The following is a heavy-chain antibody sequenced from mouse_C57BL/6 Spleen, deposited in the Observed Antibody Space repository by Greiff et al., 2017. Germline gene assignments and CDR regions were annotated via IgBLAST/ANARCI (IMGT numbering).Heavy chain of an antibody. CDR1: GYTFTDYY. J-gene: IGHJ1*03. D-gene: IGHD1-1*01. CDR3: ARFTTVVEDWYFDV. Sequence: VQLQQSGPELVKPGASVKISCKASGYTFTDYYMNWVKQSHGKSLEWIGDINPNNGGTSYNQKFKGKATLTVDKSSSTAYMELRILPSEDSAVYYCARFTTVVEDWYFDVWGTGTTVTVSS. V-gene: IGHV1-26*01. CDR2: INPNNGGT.